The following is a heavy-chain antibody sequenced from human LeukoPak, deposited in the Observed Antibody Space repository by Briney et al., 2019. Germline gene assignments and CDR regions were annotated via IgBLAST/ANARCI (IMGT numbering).Heavy chain of an antibody. J-gene: IGHJ4*02. CDR1: GYSFTSYW. D-gene: IGHD2-2*01. V-gene: IGHV5-51*01. Sequence: GESLKISCKGSGYSFTSYWIGWVRQMPGKGLEWMGIIYPGDSDTRYSPSFQGQVTISADKSISTAYLQWSSLKASDTAMYYCARRGYCSSTSCQGVVHLDYWGQGTLVTVSS. CDR2: IYPGDSDT. CDR3: ARRGYCSSTSCQGVVHLDY.